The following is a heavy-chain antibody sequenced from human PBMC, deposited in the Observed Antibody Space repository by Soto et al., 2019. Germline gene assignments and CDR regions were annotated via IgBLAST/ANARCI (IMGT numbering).Heavy chain of an antibody. CDR3: AKDLEWAGRYFTHKLLNWFDP. V-gene: IGHV3-23*01. CDR2: ISGSGGST. CDR1: GFTFSSYA. Sequence: PGGSLRLSCAASGFTFSSYAMSWVRQAPGKGLEWVSAISGSGGSTYYADSVKGRFTISRDNSKNTLYLQMNSLRAEDTAVYYYAKDLEWAGRYFTHKLLNWFDPWGQGTLVTVSS. D-gene: IGHD3-9*01. J-gene: IGHJ5*02.